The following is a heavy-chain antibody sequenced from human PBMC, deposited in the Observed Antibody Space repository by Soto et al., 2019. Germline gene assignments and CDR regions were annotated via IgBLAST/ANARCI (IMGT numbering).Heavy chain of an antibody. D-gene: IGHD5-12*01. J-gene: IGHJ1*01. CDR3: EGSWT. CDR1: GFTIRNYA. V-gene: IGHV3-23*02. CDR2: ISGTTDRT. Sequence: EVQVLESGGGLVQPGGSLRLSCAASGFTIRNYAMSWVRQAPGKALEWVAGISGTTDRTYYRDSVEGRFTICKDTSKNTLYLEMNSLRAEDTALYRCEGSWTWGQGTLVTVSS.